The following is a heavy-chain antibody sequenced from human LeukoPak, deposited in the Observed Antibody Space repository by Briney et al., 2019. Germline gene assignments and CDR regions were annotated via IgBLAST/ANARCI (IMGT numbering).Heavy chain of an antibody. Sequence: HTGRSLRLSCAASEFTFSSYAMHWVRQAPGKGLEWVALVSNDGGDKYYADSVKGRFTISRDNSKNTLYLQMNSLRVEDTAVYYCAKTNGPESASWDYYFDYWGQGTLVTVSS. CDR2: VSNDGGDK. J-gene: IGHJ4*02. D-gene: IGHD2-2*01. V-gene: IGHV3-30*18. CDR1: EFTFSSYA. CDR3: AKTNGPESASWDYYFDY.